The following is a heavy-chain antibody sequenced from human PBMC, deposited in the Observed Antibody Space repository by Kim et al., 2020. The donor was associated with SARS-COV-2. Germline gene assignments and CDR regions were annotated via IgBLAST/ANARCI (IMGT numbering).Heavy chain of an antibody. D-gene: IGHD2-15*01. Sequence: GGSLRLSCAASGFTFSSYSMNWVRQAPGKGLEWVSSISSSSSYIYYADSVKGRFTISRDNAKNSLYLQMNSLRAEDTAVYYCARDRGGPDIVVVASYHYGMDVWGQGTTVTVSS. V-gene: IGHV3-21*01. CDR2: ISSSSSYI. J-gene: IGHJ6*02. CDR3: ARDRGGPDIVVVASYHYGMDV. CDR1: GFTFSSYS.